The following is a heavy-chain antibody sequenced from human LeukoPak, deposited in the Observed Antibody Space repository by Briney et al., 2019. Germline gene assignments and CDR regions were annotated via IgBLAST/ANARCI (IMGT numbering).Heavy chain of an antibody. J-gene: IGHJ4*02. D-gene: IGHD4-17*01. V-gene: IGHV3-21*01. CDR3: ARDVFHDYGDFSPDY. Sequence: GGSLRLSCAASGFTFSSYSMNWVRQAPGKGLEWVSSISSSSSYIYYADSVKGRFTISRDNAKNSLYLQMNSLRAEDTAVYYCARDVFHDYGDFSPDYWGQGTLVTVSS. CDR1: GFTFSSYS. CDR2: ISSSSSYI.